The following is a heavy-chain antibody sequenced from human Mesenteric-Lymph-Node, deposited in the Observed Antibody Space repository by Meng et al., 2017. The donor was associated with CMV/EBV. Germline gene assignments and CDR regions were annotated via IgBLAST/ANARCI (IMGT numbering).Heavy chain of an antibody. V-gene: IGHV3-53*01. CDR1: GFTVSSNY. CDR3: ARESAYGMDV. CDR2: IYSGGST. Sequence: GESLKISYAASGFTVSSNYMSWVRQAPGKGLEWVSVIYSGGSTYYADSVKGRFTISRDNSKNTLYLQMNSLRAEDTAVYYCARESAYGMDVWGQGTTVTVSS. D-gene: IGHD2-2*01. J-gene: IGHJ6*02.